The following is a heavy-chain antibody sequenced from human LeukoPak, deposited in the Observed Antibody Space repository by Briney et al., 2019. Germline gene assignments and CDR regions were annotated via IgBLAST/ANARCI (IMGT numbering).Heavy chain of an antibody. CDR2: IHHSGST. CDR1: GYSISSSNW. CDR3: ARYGSGSEEGWFDP. Sequence: PSDTLSLTCAVSGYSISSSNWWGWIRQPPGKGLEWIGYIHHSGSTYYNPSLKSRATMSVDTSKNQFSLELSSVTAVDTAVYYCARYGSGSEEGWFDPWGQGTLVTVSS. D-gene: IGHD3-10*01. J-gene: IGHJ5*02. V-gene: IGHV4-28*01.